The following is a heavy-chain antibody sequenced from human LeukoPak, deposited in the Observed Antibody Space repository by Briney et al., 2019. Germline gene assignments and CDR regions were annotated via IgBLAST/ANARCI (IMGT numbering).Heavy chain of an antibody. J-gene: IGHJ3*02. CDR1: GYTFTNYW. Sequence: GESLKISCKGSGYTFTNYWIGWVRQMPGKGLEYMGIIYPRDSDTRYSPSFEGQVTISADKSISTAYLQWSSLKASDTAMYFCARKVCSSTTCYVAFDMWGQGTMVTVSS. V-gene: IGHV5-51*01. CDR3: ARKVCSSTTCYVAFDM. CDR2: IYPRDSDT. D-gene: IGHD2-2*01.